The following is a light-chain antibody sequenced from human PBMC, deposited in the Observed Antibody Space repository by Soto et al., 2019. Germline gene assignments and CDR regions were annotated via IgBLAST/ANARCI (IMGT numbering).Light chain of an antibody. CDR1: NSDIGGYNY. CDR2: DVS. CDR3: CSYAGTYNFWV. Sequence: QSVLTQSRSVSGSPGQSVTISCTGTNSDIGGYNYVSWYQQHPGKAPKVMIYDVSRRPSGVPDRFSGSKSGNTACLTISGLQAEDEADYYCCSYAGTYNFWVFGGGTKLTVL. V-gene: IGLV2-11*01. J-gene: IGLJ3*02.